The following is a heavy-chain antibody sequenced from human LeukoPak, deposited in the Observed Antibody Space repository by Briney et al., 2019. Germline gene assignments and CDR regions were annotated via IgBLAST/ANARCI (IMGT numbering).Heavy chain of an antibody. V-gene: IGHV3-33*06. Sequence: GNSLRLSCVPSGFTFSNYGMQWVRQAPGKGLEWVAVIWYNLTNEYYADSVKGRSTISRDTSKNPLYLQINSLTADDTALYYSAKAHNIGWVYLHYWGQGALVSVSS. CDR1: GFTFSNYG. J-gene: IGHJ4*02. CDR2: IWYNLTNE. CDR3: AKAHNIGWVYLHY. D-gene: IGHD6-19*01.